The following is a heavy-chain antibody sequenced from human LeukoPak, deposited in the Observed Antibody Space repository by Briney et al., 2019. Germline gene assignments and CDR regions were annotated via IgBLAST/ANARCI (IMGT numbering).Heavy chain of an antibody. CDR1: GGSISSYY. CDR2: IYYSGST. CDR3: AARGAAAGKSDY. Sequence: PSETLSLTCTVSGGSISSYYWSWIRQPPEKGLEWIGYIYYSGSTNYNPSLKSRVTISVDTSKNQFSLKLSSVTAADTAVYYCAARGAAAGKSDYWGQGTLVTVSS. V-gene: IGHV4-59*01. D-gene: IGHD6-13*01. J-gene: IGHJ4*02.